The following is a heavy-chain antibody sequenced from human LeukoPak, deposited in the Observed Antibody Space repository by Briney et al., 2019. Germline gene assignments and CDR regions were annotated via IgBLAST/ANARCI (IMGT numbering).Heavy chain of an antibody. CDR1: GYTLTSYY. D-gene: IGHD3-22*01. CDR3: ASQHYYDSSGYYHKPPDAFDI. Sequence: ASVKVSCKASGYTLTSYYMHWVRQAPGQGLEWMGIINPSGGSKSYEQKFQGRVTITRDTSTSTVYMELSSLRSEDTAVYYCASQHYYDSSGYYHKPPDAFDIWGQGTMVTVSS. V-gene: IGHV1-46*01. J-gene: IGHJ3*02. CDR2: INPSGGSK.